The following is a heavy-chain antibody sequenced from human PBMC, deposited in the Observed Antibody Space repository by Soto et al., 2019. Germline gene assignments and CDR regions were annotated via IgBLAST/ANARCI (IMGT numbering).Heavy chain of an antibody. Sequence: QVQLVESGGGVVQPGRSLRLSCVASGFTFSRHGMQWVRQAPGKGLEWVAVIWYDGSQKYYADSVKGRFTISRDNSKNTLYAQMKGLRVEYTAVYYCARIGHLTTNYAMDVWGPGTTVTVSS. CDR1: GFTFSRHG. V-gene: IGHV3-33*01. CDR2: IWYDGSQK. J-gene: IGHJ6*02. D-gene: IGHD1-1*01. CDR3: ARIGHLTTNYAMDV.